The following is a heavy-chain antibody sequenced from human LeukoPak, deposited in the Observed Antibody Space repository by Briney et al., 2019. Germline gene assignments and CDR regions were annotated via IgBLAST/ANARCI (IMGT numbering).Heavy chain of an antibody. Sequence: GSLRLSCAASGFTFSSYWMHWVRQAPGKGLVWVSRINSDGSSTSYADSVKGRFTISRDNAKNTLYLQMNSLRAEDTAVYYCARDRGYGYLFDYWGQGTLVTVSS. J-gene: IGHJ4*02. D-gene: IGHD5-18*01. CDR2: INSDGSST. V-gene: IGHV3-74*01. CDR3: ARDRGYGYLFDY. CDR1: GFTFSSYW.